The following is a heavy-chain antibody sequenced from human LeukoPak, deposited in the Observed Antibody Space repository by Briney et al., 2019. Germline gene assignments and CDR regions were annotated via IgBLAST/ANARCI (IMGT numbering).Heavy chain of an antibody. J-gene: IGHJ1*01. CDR1: GGSISSSSYY. CDR3: ARHFKRSSGWFAEYFQH. V-gene: IGHV4-39*01. CDR2: IYYSGST. D-gene: IGHD6-19*01. Sequence: SETLSLTCTVSGGSISSSSYYWGWIRQPPGKGREWIGSIYYSGSTYYNPSLKSRVTISVDTSKNQFTLKLSSVTAADTAVYYCARHFKRSSGWFAEYFQHWGQGTLVTVSS.